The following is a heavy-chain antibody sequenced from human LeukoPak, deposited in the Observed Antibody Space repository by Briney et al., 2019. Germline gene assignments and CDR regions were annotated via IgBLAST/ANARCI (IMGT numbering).Heavy chain of an antibody. CDR3: ARENYYNTSGVTDY. Sequence: SETLSLTCSVSGGSISSSSYYWSWVRQPPGKGLEWIGGIYYSRSAYYNPSLTGRVTISIDTSKKQFSLKLSSVTAADTAVYYCARENYYNTSGVTDYWGQGTLVTVSS. CDR1: GGSISSSSYY. D-gene: IGHD3-22*01. J-gene: IGHJ4*02. CDR2: IYYSRSA. V-gene: IGHV4-39*07.